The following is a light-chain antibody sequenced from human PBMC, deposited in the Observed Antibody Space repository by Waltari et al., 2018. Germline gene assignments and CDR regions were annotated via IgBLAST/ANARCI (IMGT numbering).Light chain of an antibody. CDR2: ATS. J-gene: IGKJ1*01. V-gene: IGKV1-8*01. CDR3: QQYYTYPRT. Sequence: AIRMTQSPSSLAASTGERVNITCRASQGISSYLAWYQQKPGKAPKLLMYATSTMQSGVPSRFSGSGSGTDFTLTISCLQSEDFATYYCQQYYTYPRTFGQGTKVET. CDR1: QGISSY.